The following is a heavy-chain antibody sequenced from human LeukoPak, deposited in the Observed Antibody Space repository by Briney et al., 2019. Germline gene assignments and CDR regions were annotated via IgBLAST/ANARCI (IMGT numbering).Heavy chain of an antibody. V-gene: IGHV3-9*01. D-gene: IGHD6-19*01. Sequence: PGGSLRLSCAASGFTFDDYAMHWVRQAPGKGLEWVSFIYSDNTHYSDSVKGRFTISRDNAKNSLYLQMNSLRAEDTAVYYCAKDRQWLAADFDYWGQGTLVTVSS. CDR2: IYSDNT. J-gene: IGHJ4*02. CDR1: GFTFDDYA. CDR3: AKDRQWLAADFDY.